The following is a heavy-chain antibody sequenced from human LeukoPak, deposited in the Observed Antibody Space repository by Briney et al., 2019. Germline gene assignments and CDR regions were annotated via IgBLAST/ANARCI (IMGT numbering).Heavy chain of an antibody. CDR3: ASRSSIWSGYQDTLYYFDS. V-gene: IGHV4-34*01. J-gene: IGHJ4*02. Sequence: PSETLSLTCAVYGGSFSGYYWSWIRQPPGKGLEWIGEINHSGSTNYNPSLKGRVTISVDTSKNKFSLKLSSVTAADTAVYYCASRSSIWSGYQDTLYYFDSWGQGTLVTVSS. D-gene: IGHD3-3*01. CDR1: GGSFSGYY. CDR2: INHSGST.